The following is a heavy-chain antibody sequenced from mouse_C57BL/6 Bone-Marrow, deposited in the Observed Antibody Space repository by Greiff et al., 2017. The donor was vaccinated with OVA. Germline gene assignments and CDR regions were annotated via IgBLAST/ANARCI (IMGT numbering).Heavy chain of an antibody. CDR3: ARDRDYGSTSYAMDY. CDR1: GFTFSDYY. J-gene: IGHJ4*01. Sequence: DVKLVESEGGLVQPGSSMKLSCTASGFTFSDYYMAWVRQVPEKGLEWVANINYDGSSTYYLDSLKSRFIISRDNAKNILYLQMSSLKSEDTATYYCARDRDYGSTSYAMDYWGQGTSVTVSS. D-gene: IGHD1-1*01. V-gene: IGHV5-16*01. CDR2: INYDGSST.